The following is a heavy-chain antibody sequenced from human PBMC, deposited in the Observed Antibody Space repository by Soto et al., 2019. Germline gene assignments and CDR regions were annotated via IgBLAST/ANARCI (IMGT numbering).Heavy chain of an antibody. J-gene: IGHJ4*02. D-gene: IGHD2-2*01. CDR3: TSSITGFSYADS. V-gene: IGHV3-74*01. CDR2: INGDGSDT. Sequence: EVQLVESGGVLVQPGGSLRLSCAASGFTFSTYWMHWVRQAPGKGLVWVSRINGDGSDTVYTDFVKGRFTSSRDNAKNTLYLQMNSLRAEDTAVYYCTSSITGFSYADSWGRGTLVTVSS. CDR1: GFTFSTYW.